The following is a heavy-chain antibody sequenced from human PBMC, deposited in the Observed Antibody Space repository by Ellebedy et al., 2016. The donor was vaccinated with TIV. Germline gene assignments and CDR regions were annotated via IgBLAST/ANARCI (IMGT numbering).Heavy chain of an antibody. Sequence: GGSLRLSCAASGFSFRSYWMSWLRQAPGKGLEWVANINQDATKTFYVDSVEGRFTISRDNAKNSLFLQMNSLGADDTAMYYCASDGSYGDYRSPTHAFVMWGQGTMVSVSS. J-gene: IGHJ3*02. D-gene: IGHD4-17*01. V-gene: IGHV3-7*01. CDR3: ASDGSYGDYRSPTHAFVM. CDR2: INQDATKT. CDR1: GFSFRSYW.